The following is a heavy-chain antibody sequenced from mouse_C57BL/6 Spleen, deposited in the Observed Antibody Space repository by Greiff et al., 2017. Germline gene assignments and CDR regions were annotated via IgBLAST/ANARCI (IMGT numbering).Heavy chain of an antibody. V-gene: IGHV1-26*01. CDR2: INPNNGGT. D-gene: IGHD1-1*01. CDR1: GYTFTDYY. CDR3: ARRYYGSSYEGAMDY. J-gene: IGHJ4*01. Sequence: VQLQQSGPELVKPGASVKISCKASGYTFTDYYMNWVKQSHGKSLEWIGDINPNNGGTSYNQKFKGKATLTVDKSSSTAYMELRSLTSEDSAVYYCARRYYGSSYEGAMDYWGQGTSVTVSS.